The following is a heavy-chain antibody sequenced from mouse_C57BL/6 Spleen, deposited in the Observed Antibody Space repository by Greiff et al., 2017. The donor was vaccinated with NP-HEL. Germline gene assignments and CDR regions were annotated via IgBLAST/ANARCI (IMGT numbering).Heavy chain of an antibody. CDR1: GYAFSSSW. CDR3: ARSVDGYYEAWFAY. J-gene: IGHJ3*01. V-gene: IGHV1-82*01. D-gene: IGHD2-3*01. CDR2: IYPGDGDT. Sequence: QVQLQQSGPELVKPGASVKISCKASGYAFSSSWMNWVKQRPGKGLEWIGRIYPGDGDTNYNGKFKGKATLTADKSSSTAYMQLSSLTSEDSAVYFCARSVDGYYEAWFAYWGQGTLVTVSA.